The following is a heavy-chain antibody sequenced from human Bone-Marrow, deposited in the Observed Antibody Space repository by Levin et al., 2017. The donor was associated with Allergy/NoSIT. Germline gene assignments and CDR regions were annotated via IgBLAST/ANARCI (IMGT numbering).Heavy chain of an antibody. CDR3: TTVGAAAGFSPHDY. CDR1: GFTFSNAW. V-gene: IGHV3-15*01. CDR2: IKSKTDGGTT. J-gene: IGHJ4*02. Sequence: GESLKISCAASGFTFSNAWMSWVRQAPGKGLEWVGRIKSKTDGGTTDYAAPVKGRFTISRDDSKNTLYLQMNSLKTEDTAVYYCTTVGAAAGFSPHDYWGQGTLVTVSS. D-gene: IGHD6-13*01.